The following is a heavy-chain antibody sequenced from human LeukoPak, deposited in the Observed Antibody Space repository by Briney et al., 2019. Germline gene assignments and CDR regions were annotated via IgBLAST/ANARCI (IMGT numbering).Heavy chain of an antibody. V-gene: IGHV3-23*01. J-gene: IGHJ4*02. CDR2: ISGSGGSR. CDR1: GVTFSSYA. D-gene: IGHD2-15*01. Sequence: GGSLRLSCAAAGVTFSSYAKSWVRHAPGKGLEWGSAISGSGGSRFYADSLKGRFTISTDNSNNRLYLQMHSMTAEDTAVYYCAKGAVVVVAATVGYWGQGTLVTVSS. CDR3: AKGAVVVVAATVGY.